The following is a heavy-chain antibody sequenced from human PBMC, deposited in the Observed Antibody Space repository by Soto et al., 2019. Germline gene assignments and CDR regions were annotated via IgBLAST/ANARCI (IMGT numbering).Heavy chain of an antibody. CDR1: GYTFTDYY. D-gene: IGHD2-8*01. CDR3: ARPPFPGCINAVCYPFDY. J-gene: IGHJ4*02. V-gene: IGHV1-46*01. Sequence: QVQLVQSGAEVKKPGASVKVSCKASGYTFTDYYIPWVRQAPGQGLEWMGMINPSGGSTDYAQKFRGRVTMTRDTSTGTVSMELSSLRSEDTAVYYCARPPFPGCINAVCYPFDYWGQGTLVTVSS. CDR2: INPSGGST.